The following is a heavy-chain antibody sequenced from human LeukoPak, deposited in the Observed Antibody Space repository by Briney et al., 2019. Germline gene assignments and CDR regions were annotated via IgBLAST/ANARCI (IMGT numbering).Heavy chain of an antibody. D-gene: IGHD1-26*01. J-gene: IGHJ3*02. CDR3: ARVGVGAYDAFDI. CDR1: GGSISSYY. Sequence: PSETLSLTCTVSGGSISSYYWSWIRQPPGKGLEWIGYIYYSGSTNYNPSLKSRVTISVDTSKNQFSLKLSSVTAAHTAVYYCARVGVGAYDAFDIWGQGTMVTVSS. CDR2: IYYSGST. V-gene: IGHV4-59*01.